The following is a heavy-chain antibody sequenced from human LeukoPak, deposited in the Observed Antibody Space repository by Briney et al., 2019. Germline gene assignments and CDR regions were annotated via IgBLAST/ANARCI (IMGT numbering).Heavy chain of an antibody. V-gene: IGHV3-7*04. CDR1: GFTFSNYW. CDR2: IKQDGSEL. J-gene: IGHJ4*02. CDR3: ARNSTRDGYRSFDY. Sequence: GGSLRLSCAASGFTFSNYWMSWVRQAPGKGLEWVASIKQDGSELYYVDSVKGRFTISRDNAKNSLYLEMNSLRAEDTAVYYCARNSTRDGYRSFDYWGQGILVTVSS. D-gene: IGHD5-24*01.